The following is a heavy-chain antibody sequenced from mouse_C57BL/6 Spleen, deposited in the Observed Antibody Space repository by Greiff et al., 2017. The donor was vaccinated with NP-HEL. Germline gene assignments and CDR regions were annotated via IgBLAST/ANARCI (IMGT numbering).Heavy chain of an antibody. J-gene: IGHJ1*03. D-gene: IGHD1-1*01. CDR3: ARKPGSRHWYFDV. V-gene: IGHV5-15*01. Sequence: EVKLMESGGGLVQPGGSLKLSCAASGFTFSDYGMAWVRQAPRKGPEWVAFISNLAYSIYYVDTVTGRFTISRENAKNTLYLEMSSLRSEDTAMYYCARKPGSRHWYFDVWGTGTTVTVSS. CDR1: GFTFSDYG. CDR2: ISNLAYSI.